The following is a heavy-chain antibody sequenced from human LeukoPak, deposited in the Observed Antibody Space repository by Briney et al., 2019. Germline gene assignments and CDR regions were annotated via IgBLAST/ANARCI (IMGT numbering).Heavy chain of an antibody. D-gene: IGHD4-23*01. J-gene: IGHJ4*02. V-gene: IGHV3-30*02. CDR3: AKDRDGGNFYFDY. Sequence: GGSLRLSCAASRFTFRSFGMHWVRQAPGKGLEWVSFIRSDGRATDYADSVKGRLTISRDNSRNTLYVQMNSLRDEDTAIYYCAKDRDGGNFYFDYWGQGILVTVSS. CDR2: IRSDGRAT. CDR1: RFTFRSFG.